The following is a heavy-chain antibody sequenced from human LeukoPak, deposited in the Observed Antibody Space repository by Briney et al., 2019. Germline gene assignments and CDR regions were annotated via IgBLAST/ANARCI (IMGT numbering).Heavy chain of an antibody. CDR2: ISAYNGNT. Sequence: ASVKVSCKSSGYTFTIYGISWMRRAPGQGLEWMGWISAYNGNTNYAQKLQGRVTMTTDTSTSTAYMELRSLRSDDTAVYYCAREPTRSTGCYFCFDYWGQGTLVTVPS. V-gene: IGHV1-18*01. D-gene: IGHD2-2*01. CDR1: GYTFTIYG. CDR3: AREPTRSTGCYFCFDY. J-gene: IGHJ4*02.